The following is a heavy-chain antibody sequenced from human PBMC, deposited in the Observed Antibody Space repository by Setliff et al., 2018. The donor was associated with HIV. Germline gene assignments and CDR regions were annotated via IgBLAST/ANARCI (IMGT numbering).Heavy chain of an antibody. D-gene: IGHD6-13*01. J-gene: IGHJ4*02. CDR3: ARLNSWYQGDFDY. V-gene: IGHV1-69*05. Sequence: ASVKVSCKASGYTFSSYGISWVRQAPGQGLEWMGETTPLLGTTNYAQKFQGRVTITTDEPTNTVYMELSGLRSEDTAVYYCARLNSWYQGDFDYWGQGTLVTVSS. CDR1: GYTFSSYG. CDR2: TTPLLGTT.